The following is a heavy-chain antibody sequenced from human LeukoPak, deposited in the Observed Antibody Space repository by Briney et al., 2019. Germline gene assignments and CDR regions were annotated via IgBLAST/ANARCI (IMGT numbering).Heavy chain of an antibody. J-gene: IGHJ4*02. CDR3: AKGDGDPYRALDS. D-gene: IGHD4-17*01. CDR1: GFTLSSYG. V-gene: IGHV3-23*01. Sequence: GGSLRLSCAASGFTLSSYGMSWVRQAPGKGLEWVSGISSSGGRTYYADSVKGRFTISRDNSKNTLYLQINSLRAEDTAVYYCAKGDGDPYRALDSWGQGTLVTVSS. CDR2: ISSSGGRT.